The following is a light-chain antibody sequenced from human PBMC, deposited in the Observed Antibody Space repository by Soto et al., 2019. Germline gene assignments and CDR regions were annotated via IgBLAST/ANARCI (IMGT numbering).Light chain of an antibody. J-gene: IGKJ1*01. CDR2: GAS. CDR1: QSVSSNY. CDR3: QQYGSLSWT. Sequence: PGERATLSCRASQSVSSNYLAWYQQKPGQAPRLLIYGASTRATGVPDRFSGSGSGTDFTLTISRLEPEDFAVYHCQQYGSLSWTFGQRTKVEIK. V-gene: IGKV3-20*01.